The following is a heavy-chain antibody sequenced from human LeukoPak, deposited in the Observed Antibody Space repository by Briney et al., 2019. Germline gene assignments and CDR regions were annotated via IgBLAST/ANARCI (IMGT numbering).Heavy chain of an antibody. CDR2: INHSGST. Sequence: SETLSLTCAVYGGSFSGYYWSWIRQPPGKGLEWIGEINHSGSTNYNPSLKSRVTISVDTSKNQFSLKLSSVTAADTAVYYCARGGSFWSGYYGAYADYWGQGTLVTVSS. CDR1: GGSFSGYY. V-gene: IGHV4-34*01. CDR3: ARGGSFWSGYYGAYADY. D-gene: IGHD3-3*01. J-gene: IGHJ4*02.